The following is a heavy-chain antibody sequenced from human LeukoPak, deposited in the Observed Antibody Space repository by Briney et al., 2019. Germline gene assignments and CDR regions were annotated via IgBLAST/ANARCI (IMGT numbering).Heavy chain of an antibody. J-gene: IGHJ5*02. CDR3: ARHGRVAYYYDSSGYINWFDP. CDR2: INHSGST. D-gene: IGHD3-22*01. Sequence: SETLSLTCAVYGGSFSGYYWSWIRQPPGKGLEWIGEINHSGSTNYNPSLKSRVTISVDTSKNQFSLKLSSVTAADTAVYYCARHGRVAYYYDSSGYINWFDPWGQGTLVTVSS. V-gene: IGHV4-34*01. CDR1: GGSFSGYY.